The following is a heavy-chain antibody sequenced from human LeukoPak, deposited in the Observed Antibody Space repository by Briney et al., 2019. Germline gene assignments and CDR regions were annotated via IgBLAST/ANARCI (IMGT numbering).Heavy chain of an antibody. Sequence: VGSLRLSCAASGFTFSSYAMSWVRQAPGKGLDWVSLISDSVGGTYYADSVKGRFTISRDNSKNTLYLQMNSLRAEDTAVYYCAKGGSSGWYHLDFWGQGTLVTVSS. D-gene: IGHD6-19*01. CDR2: ISDSVGGT. CDR3: AKGGSSGWYHLDF. J-gene: IGHJ4*02. V-gene: IGHV3-23*01. CDR1: GFTFSSYA.